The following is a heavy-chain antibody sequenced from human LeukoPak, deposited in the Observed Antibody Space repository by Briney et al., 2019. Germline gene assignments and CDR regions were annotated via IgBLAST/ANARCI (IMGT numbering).Heavy chain of an antibody. CDR3: ARSPSGVGIANWFDP. Sequence: ASVKVSCKASGYTFTGRNMHWVRQAPGQGLEWMGIINPSGGSTSYGQKFQGRVTMTRDTSTSTVYMELSSLTSEDTAVYYCARSPSGVGIANWFDPWGQGTLVTVSS. CDR2: INPSGGST. D-gene: IGHD6-13*01. CDR1: GYTFTGRN. J-gene: IGHJ5*02. V-gene: IGHV1-46*01.